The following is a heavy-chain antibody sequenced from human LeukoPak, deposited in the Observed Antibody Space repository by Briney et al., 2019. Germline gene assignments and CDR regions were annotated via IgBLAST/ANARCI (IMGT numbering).Heavy chain of an antibody. CDR2: IIPIFGTA. D-gene: IGHD3-10*01. Sequence: ASVKVSCKASGYTFTSYGISWVRQAPGQGLEWMGGIIPIFGTANYAQKFQGRVTITADESTSTAYMELSSLRSEDTAVYYCALLLWFGGGAFDWGQGTLVTVSS. V-gene: IGHV1-69*13. CDR1: GYTFTSYG. CDR3: ALLLWFGGGAFD. J-gene: IGHJ4*02.